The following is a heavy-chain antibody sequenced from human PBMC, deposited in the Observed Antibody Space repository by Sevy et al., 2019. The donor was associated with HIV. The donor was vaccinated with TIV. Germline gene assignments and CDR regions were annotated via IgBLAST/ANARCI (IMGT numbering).Heavy chain of an antibody. CDR1: GFTFSNYG. J-gene: IGHJ3*02. D-gene: IGHD6-13*01. V-gene: IGHV3-33*01. Sequence: GGSLRLSCAASGFTFSNYGMHWVRQAPGKGLEWVAVIWYDGNNKYYADSVKGRFTISRDNSKNTLYLQMNSLRAEDTAVYYCARQLYSSRWHDAFDIWGQGTMVTVSS. CDR3: ARQLYSSRWHDAFDI. CDR2: IWYDGNNK.